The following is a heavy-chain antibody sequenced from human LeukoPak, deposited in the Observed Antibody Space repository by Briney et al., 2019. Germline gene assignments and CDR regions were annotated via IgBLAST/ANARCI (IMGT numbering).Heavy chain of an antibody. V-gene: IGHV1-69*05. CDR3: ASFSATVTDFDY. D-gene: IGHD4-17*01. J-gene: IGHJ4*02. CDR1: GGTFGSYA. CDR2: IIPIFGTA. Sequence: SVKDSCKASGGTFGSYAISWVRQAPGQGLEWMGRIIPIFGTANYAQKFQGRVTITTDESTSTAYMELSSLRSEDTAVYYCASFSATVTDFDYWGQGTLVTVSS.